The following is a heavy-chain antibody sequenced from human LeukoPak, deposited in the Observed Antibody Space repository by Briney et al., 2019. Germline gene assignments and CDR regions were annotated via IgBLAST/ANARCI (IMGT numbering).Heavy chain of an antibody. D-gene: IGHD1-1*01. Sequence: GGSLRLSCAASGFTFSTFAMTWVRQAPGKGLEWVSTFSPDGIHYADSVKGRFAISRDDSMSTLFLQMNSLRAEDTAVYYCARGLRGVYNWNVGFDYWGQGTLVTVSS. J-gene: IGHJ4*02. CDR3: ARGLRGVYNWNVGFDY. V-gene: IGHV3-23*01. CDR2: FSPDGI. CDR1: GFTFSTFA.